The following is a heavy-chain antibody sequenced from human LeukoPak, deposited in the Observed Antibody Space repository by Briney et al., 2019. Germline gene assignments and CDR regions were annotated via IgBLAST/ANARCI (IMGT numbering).Heavy chain of an antibody. D-gene: IGHD3-16*01. CDR1: GFTFSSYG. CDR2: IYVGGTT. J-gene: IGHJ4*02. V-gene: IGHV3-66*01. CDR3: LTGGFY. Sequence: GGSLRLSCAASGFTFSSYGMHWVRQAPGKGLEWVSLIYVGGTTFYADSVKGRFAISRDNSKNALYLQMNSLRAEDTAVYYCLTGGFYWGQGTLVTVSS.